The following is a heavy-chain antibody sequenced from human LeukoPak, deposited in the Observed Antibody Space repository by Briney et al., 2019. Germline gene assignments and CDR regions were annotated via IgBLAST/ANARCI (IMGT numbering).Heavy chain of an antibody. Sequence: GGSLRLSCAASGFTFSDYYMSWIRQAPGKGLEWVSYISKSGTSTKYADSVKGRFSIPRDNAKQSLYLQLTSLTAEDTAVYYCARVRSSGSPLDYWGQGTLVTVSS. D-gene: IGHD3-10*01. CDR3: ARVRSSGSPLDY. CDR1: GFTFSDYY. V-gene: IGHV3-11*05. J-gene: IGHJ4*02. CDR2: ISKSGTST.